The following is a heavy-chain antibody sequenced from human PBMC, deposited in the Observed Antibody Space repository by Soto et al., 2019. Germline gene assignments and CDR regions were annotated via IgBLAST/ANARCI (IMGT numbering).Heavy chain of an antibody. CDR1: GGSISSSSYY. V-gene: IGHV4-39*07. Sequence: SETLSLTCTVSGGSISSSSYYWGWIRQPPGKGLEWIGSIYYSGSTYYNPSLKSRVTISVDTSKNQFSLKLSSVTAADTAVYCCARVRGTLRGFDPWGQGTLVTVSS. D-gene: IGHD1-7*01. CDR2: IYYSGST. J-gene: IGHJ5*02. CDR3: ARVRGTLRGFDP.